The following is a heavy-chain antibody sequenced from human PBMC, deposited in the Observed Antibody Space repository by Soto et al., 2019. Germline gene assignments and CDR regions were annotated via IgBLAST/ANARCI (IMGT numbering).Heavy chain of an antibody. Sequence: SETLSLTCAVYGGSFSGYYWSWIRQPPGKGLEWIGEINHSGSTNYNPSLKSRVIISVDTSKNQFSLKLSSVTAADTAVYYCARGSGWYPFDYWGQGTLVTVSS. J-gene: IGHJ4*02. CDR1: GGSFSGYY. CDR2: INHSGST. V-gene: IGHV4-34*01. D-gene: IGHD6-19*01. CDR3: ARGSGWYPFDY.